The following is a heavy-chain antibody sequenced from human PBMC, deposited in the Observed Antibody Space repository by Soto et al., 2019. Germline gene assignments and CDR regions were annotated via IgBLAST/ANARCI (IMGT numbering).Heavy chain of an antibody. CDR1: GYTFTSDG. Sequence: SCKASGYTFTSDGISWVRHAPGQGLEWIGWISAYNGNTNYAQKLQGRVTMTTDTSTSTAYMELRSLRSDDTAVYYCAREEYSSGWYKGYYYYGMDVFGQGTTVTFSS. CDR3: AREEYSSGWYKGYYYYGMDV. J-gene: IGHJ6*02. CDR2: ISAYNGNT. V-gene: IGHV1-18*04. D-gene: IGHD6-19*01.